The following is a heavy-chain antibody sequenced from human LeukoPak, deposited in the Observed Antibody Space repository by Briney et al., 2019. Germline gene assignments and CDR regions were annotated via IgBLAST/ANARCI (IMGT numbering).Heavy chain of an antibody. CDR2: INHSGYT. D-gene: IGHD2-21*02. V-gene: IGHV4-34*01. Sequence: SETLSLTCAVSGVSFNDYYWSWVRQPPGKGLEWIGEINHSGYTNDSPSLKSRVTLSIDASRKQFSLNLRSVTVADTGIYYCTRMTAGHDYWGQGTLVTVSS. CDR1: GVSFNDYY. J-gene: IGHJ4*02. CDR3: TRMTAGHDY.